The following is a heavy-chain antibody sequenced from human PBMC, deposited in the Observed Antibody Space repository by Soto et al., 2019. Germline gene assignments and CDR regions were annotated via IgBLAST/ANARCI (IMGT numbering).Heavy chain of an antibody. Sequence: QVQLVQSGDEMKKPGASVRVSCKASGYIFVNYGIAWLRQAPGQGLEWMGWISPYTGEKNYASKFQGSLTLTTDTSTSTAYMDLGSLTSDDTAVYYCAMVDNYVTPTPQDVWGQGTTVTVSS. CDR2: ISPYTGEK. V-gene: IGHV1-18*01. CDR3: AMVDNYVTPTPQDV. CDR1: GYIFVNYG. J-gene: IGHJ6*02. D-gene: IGHD3-16*01.